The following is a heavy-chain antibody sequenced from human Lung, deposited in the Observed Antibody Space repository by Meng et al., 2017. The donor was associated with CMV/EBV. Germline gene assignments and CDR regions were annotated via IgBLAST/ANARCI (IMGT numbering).Heavy chain of an antibody. D-gene: IGHD2-15*01. CDR2: ISGSGGST. CDR3: AKTVKLVVVAYFDY. J-gene: IGHJ4*02. V-gene: IGHV3-23*01. CDR1: GFTFSSYA. Sequence: LTXAASGFTFSSYAMSWVRQAPGKGLEWVSAISGSGGSTYYADSVKGRFTISRDNSKNTLYLQMNSLRAEDTAVYYCAKTVKLVVVAYFDYWGQGTLVTVSS.